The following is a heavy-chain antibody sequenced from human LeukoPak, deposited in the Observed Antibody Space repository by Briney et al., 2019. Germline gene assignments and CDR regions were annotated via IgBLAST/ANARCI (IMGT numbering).Heavy chain of an antibody. CDR2: IYFSGST. CDR1: GGSISSSTYY. J-gene: IGHJ4*02. D-gene: IGHD3-9*01. V-gene: IGHV4-39*01. Sequence: SETLSLTCTVSGGSISSSTYYWGWIRQPPGKGLEWVGSIYFSGSTYYNPSLKSRVTTSVDSSKNQFSLNLSSVTAADTAVYYCAIQSDILTGYSNYYFDYWGQGTLVTVSS. CDR3: AIQSDILTGYSNYYFDY.